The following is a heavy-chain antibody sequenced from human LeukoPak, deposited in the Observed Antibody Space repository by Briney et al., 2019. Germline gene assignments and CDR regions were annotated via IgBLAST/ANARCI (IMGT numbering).Heavy chain of an antibody. CDR2: IYTSGST. Sequence: SETLSLTCTVSGGSISSYYWSWIRQPAGKGLEWIGRIYTSGSTNYNPSLKSRVTMSVDTSKNQFSLKLSSVTAADTAVYYCARDGYYYDSSGYYFAFDIWGQGTMVTVSS. J-gene: IGHJ3*02. V-gene: IGHV4-4*07. CDR1: GGSISSYY. CDR3: ARDGYYYDSSGYYFAFDI. D-gene: IGHD3-22*01.